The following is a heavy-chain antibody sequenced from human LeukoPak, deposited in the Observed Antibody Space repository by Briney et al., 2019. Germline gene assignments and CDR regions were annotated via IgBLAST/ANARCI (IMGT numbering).Heavy chain of an antibody. CDR2: IYYSGST. D-gene: IGHD3-3*01. V-gene: IGHV4-59*01. CDR1: GGSISSYY. J-gene: IGHJ4*02. CDR3: ARAFGGYYSY. Sequence: PSETLSLTCTVSGGSISSYYWSWIRQPPGKGLEWIGYIYYSGSTNYNPSLKSRVTISVDTSKNQFSLKLSSVTAADTAVYYCARAFGGYYSYWGQGTLVTVSS.